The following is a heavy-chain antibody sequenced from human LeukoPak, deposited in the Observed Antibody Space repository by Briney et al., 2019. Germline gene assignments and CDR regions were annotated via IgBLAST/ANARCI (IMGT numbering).Heavy chain of an antibody. CDR1: GGSISSGGYY. J-gene: IGHJ4*02. CDR3: ARGTTMVRGVSHFDY. Sequence: SETLSLTCTVSGGSISSGGYYWSWIRQHPGKGLEWIGYIYYSGSTYYNPSLKSRVTISVDTSKNQFSLKLSSMTAADTAVYYRARGTTMVRGVSHFDYWGQGTLVTVSS. CDR2: IYYSGST. V-gene: IGHV4-31*03. D-gene: IGHD3-10*01.